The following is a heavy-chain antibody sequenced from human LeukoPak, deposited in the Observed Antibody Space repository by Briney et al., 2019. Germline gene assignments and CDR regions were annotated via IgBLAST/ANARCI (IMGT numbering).Heavy chain of an antibody. CDR2: INPNSGGT. V-gene: IGHV1-2*02. CDR1: GYTFTGNY. CDR3: ARVPGYSSSWYQY. J-gene: IGHJ4*02. D-gene: IGHD6-13*01. Sequence: GASVKVSCKASGYTFTGNYMHWVRQAPGQGLEWMGWINPNSGGTNYAQKFQGRVTMTRDTSISTAYMELSRLRSDDTAVYYCARVPGYSSSWYQYWGQGTLVTVSS.